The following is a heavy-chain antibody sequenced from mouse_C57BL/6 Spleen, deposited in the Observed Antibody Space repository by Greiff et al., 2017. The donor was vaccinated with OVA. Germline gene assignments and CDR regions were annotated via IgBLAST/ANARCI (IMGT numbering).Heavy chain of an antibody. CDR3: ARSPYYYGSSSDYYAMDY. D-gene: IGHD1-1*01. J-gene: IGHJ4*01. CDR2: IFPGSGST. V-gene: IGHV1-75*01. CDR1: GYTFTDYY. Sequence: VQLQQSGPELVKPGASVKISCKASGYTFTDYYINWVKQRPGQGLEWIGWIFPGSGSTYYNEKFKGKATLTVDKSSSTAYMLLSSLTSEDSAVYFFARSPYYYGSSSDYYAMDYWGQGTSVTVSS.